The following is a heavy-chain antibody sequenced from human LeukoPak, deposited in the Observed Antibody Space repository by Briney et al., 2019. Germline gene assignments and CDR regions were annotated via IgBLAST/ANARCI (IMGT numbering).Heavy chain of an antibody. D-gene: IGHD6-13*01. CDR2: ISGSGGST. CDR1: GFTFSSYA. J-gene: IGHJ4*02. V-gene: IGHV3-23*01. CDR3: AKGFGIAAAGSAFDY. Sequence: PGGSLRLSCAASGFTFSSYAMIWVRQAPGKGLEWVSAISGSGGSTYYADSVKGRFTISRDNSKNTLYLQMNSLRAEDTAVYYCAKGFGIAAAGSAFDYWGQGTLVTVSS.